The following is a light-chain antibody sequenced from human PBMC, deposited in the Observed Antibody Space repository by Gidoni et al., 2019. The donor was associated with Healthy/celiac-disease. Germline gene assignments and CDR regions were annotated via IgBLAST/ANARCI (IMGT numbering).Light chain of an antibody. J-gene: IGKJ4*01. V-gene: IGKV3-15*01. Sequence: EVVMTQSPATLSVSPGERATLSCRASESVTNKLAWYQQKPGQAPRLLIYGSSTRATGVPARFSGSGSGTEFTLTISSLQSEDSAVYYCQQYNYWPPLTCGGGTKVEIK. CDR1: ESVTNK. CDR2: GSS. CDR3: QQYNYWPPLT.